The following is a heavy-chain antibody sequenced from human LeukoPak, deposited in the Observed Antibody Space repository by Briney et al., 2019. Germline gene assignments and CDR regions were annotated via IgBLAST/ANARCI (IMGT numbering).Heavy chain of an antibody. CDR1: GYSLANYG. CDR2: ISAYNGNT. V-gene: IGHV1-18*01. J-gene: IGHJ4*02. CDR3: ASFSMVRGVIAPDY. D-gene: IGHD3-10*01. Sequence: ASVKVSCKTFGYSLANYGISWVRQAPGQGLEWMGWISAYNGNTNYAQKLQGRVTMTTDTSTSTAYMELRSLRSDDTAVYYCASFSMVRGVIAPDYWGQGTLVTVSS.